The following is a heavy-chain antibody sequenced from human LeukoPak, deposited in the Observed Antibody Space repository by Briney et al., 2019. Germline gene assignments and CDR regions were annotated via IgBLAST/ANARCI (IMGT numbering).Heavy chain of an antibody. CDR2: INHSGST. D-gene: IGHD1-26*01. Sequence: SETLSLTCAVYGGSFSGYYWSWIRQPPGKGLEWIGEINHSGSTNYNPSLKSRVTISVDTSKNQFSLKLSSVTAADTAVYYCARVLDSGYSDYWGQGTLVTVSS. J-gene: IGHJ4*02. CDR1: GGSFSGYY. CDR3: ARVLDSGYSDY. V-gene: IGHV4-34*01.